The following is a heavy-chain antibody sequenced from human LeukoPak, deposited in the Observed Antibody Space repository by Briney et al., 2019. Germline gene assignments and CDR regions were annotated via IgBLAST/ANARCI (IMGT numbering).Heavy chain of an antibody. J-gene: IGHJ6*03. CDR1: GGSISSYY. D-gene: IGHD6-13*01. V-gene: IGHV4-59*01. CDR2: IYYSGST. CDR3: ARESIAAAVYYYYYMDV. Sequence: SETLSLTCTVSGGSISSYYWSWIRQPPGKGLEWIGYIYYSGSTNYNPSLKSRVTISVDTSKNQFSLKLSSVTAADTAVYYCARESIAAAVYYYYYMDVWGKGTTVTVSS.